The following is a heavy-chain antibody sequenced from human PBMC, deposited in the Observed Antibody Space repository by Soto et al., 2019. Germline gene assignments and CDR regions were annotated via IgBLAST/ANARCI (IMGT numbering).Heavy chain of an antibody. CDR3: ARAQGYGDYDDAFDI. V-gene: IGHV3-30-3*01. CDR2: ISYDGSNK. Sequence: GGSLRLSCAASGFTFSSYAMHWVRQAPGKGLEWVAVISYDGSNKYYADSVKGRFTISRDNSKNTRYLQMNSLRAEDTAVYYCARAQGYGDYDDAFDIWGQGTMVTVSS. J-gene: IGHJ3*02. CDR1: GFTFSSYA. D-gene: IGHD4-17*01.